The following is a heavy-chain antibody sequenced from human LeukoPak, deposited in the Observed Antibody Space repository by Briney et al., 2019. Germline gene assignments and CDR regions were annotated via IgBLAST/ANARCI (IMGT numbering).Heavy chain of an antibody. Sequence: ASVKVSCKASGYTFTSYGISWVRQAPGQGLEWMGWISAYNGNTNYAQKLQGRVTMTTDTSTSTAYMELRSLRSDDAAVYYCARVGDIAVAGTYYGMDVWGQGTTVTVSS. CDR2: ISAYNGNT. CDR3: ARVGDIAVAGTYYGMDV. CDR1: GYTFTSYG. D-gene: IGHD6-19*01. J-gene: IGHJ6*02. V-gene: IGHV1-18*01.